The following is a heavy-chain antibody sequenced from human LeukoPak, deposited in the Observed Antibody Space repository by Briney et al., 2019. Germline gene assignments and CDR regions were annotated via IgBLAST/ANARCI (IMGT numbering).Heavy chain of an antibody. CDR1: GGSFSGYY. Sequence: PSETLSLTXAVYGGSFSGYYWSWIRQPPGKGLEWIGEINHSGSTNYNPSLKSRVTISVDTSKNQFSLKLSSVTAADTAVYYCARALGRPRDYWGQGTLVTVSS. CDR3: ARALGRPRDY. CDR2: INHSGST. D-gene: IGHD7-27*01. V-gene: IGHV4-34*01. J-gene: IGHJ4*02.